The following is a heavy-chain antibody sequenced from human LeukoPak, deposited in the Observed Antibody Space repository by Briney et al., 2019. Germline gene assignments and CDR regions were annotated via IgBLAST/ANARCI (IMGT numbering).Heavy chain of an antibody. D-gene: IGHD6-19*01. CDR3: TSGSSGWYTFSDY. J-gene: IGHJ4*02. V-gene: IGHV3-23*01. CDR2: TSGSGGST. Sequence: GGSLRLSCAASGFTFSSYAMSWVRQAPGMGLEWVSFTSGSGGSTYYADSVKGRFTISRDNSKNTLYLQMNSLKTEDTAVYYCTSGSSGWYTFSDYWGQGTLVTVSS. CDR1: GFTFSSYA.